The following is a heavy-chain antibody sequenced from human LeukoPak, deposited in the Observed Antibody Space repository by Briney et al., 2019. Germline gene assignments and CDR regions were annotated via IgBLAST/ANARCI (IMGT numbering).Heavy chain of an antibody. CDR2: IKQDGSEE. J-gene: IGHJ1*01. D-gene: IGHD2-2*01. CDR3: ATLDSTKSVF. Sequence: PGGSLRLSCVASEFRFGRDWISWVRQAPGKGLGWVACIKQDGSEEYYVGSVRGRFTVSVDNGKNSLYLQMNSLRAEDTARYYCATLDSTKSVFWGRGTAVTVSS. V-gene: IGHV3-7*01. CDR1: EFRFGRDW.